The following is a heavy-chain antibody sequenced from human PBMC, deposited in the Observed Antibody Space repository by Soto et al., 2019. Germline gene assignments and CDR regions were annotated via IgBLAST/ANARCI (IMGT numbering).Heavy chain of an antibody. CDR2: ISVNNDNT. V-gene: IGHV1-18*01. D-gene: IGHD3-10*01. CDR3: ARSYGSGRNLRPYDY. CDR1: GYTFTSYH. Sequence: ASVKVSCKASGYTFTSYHINWVRQAPGQGLEWMGWISVNNDNTNYVQKLQGRVTMTTGTSTSTAYMELRSLRSDDTAIYYCARSYGSGRNLRPYDYWGQGSLVTVSS. J-gene: IGHJ4*02.